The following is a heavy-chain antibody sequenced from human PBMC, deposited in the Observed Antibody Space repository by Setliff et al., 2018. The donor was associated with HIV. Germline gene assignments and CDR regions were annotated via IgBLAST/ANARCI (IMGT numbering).Heavy chain of an antibody. CDR3: ARGGAVSADFDS. CDR2: IYYSGNT. D-gene: IGHD3-16*01. J-gene: IGHJ5*01. Sequence: KASETLSLTCTVSGGSITGYYWSWIRQPPGKGLEWIGWIYYSGNTRYNPSLKSRVTISLDTSKNQFSLSLNSVTAADTAVYFCARGGAVSADFDSWGQGTLVTVSS. CDR1: GGSITGYY. V-gene: IGHV4-59*12.